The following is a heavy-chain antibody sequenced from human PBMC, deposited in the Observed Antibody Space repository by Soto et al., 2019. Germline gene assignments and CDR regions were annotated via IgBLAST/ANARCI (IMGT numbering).Heavy chain of an antibody. CDR1: GFTFSSYV. CDR3: AKDRGDTSGYYHWYFDL. CDR2: ISVSGGST. Sequence: EVQLLESGGGLVQPGGSLRLSCAASGFTFSSYVMSWVRQAPGKGLEWVSGISVSGGSTYYADSVKGRFTISRDNSKNTLYLQMNSLRAEDTAVYYCAKDRGDTSGYYHWYFDLWGRGTLVTVSS. J-gene: IGHJ2*01. D-gene: IGHD3-22*01. V-gene: IGHV3-23*01.